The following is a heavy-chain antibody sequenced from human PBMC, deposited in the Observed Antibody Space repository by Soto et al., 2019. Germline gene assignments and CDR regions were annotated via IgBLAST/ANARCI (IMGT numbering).Heavy chain of an antibody. CDR1: GGSLSGTY. Sequence: QVQLQESGSGLVKPSETLSLTCTVSGGSLSGTYWGWIRKPQGKGLEWIGYIYYSGSTNYNPSLKSRVTISVDTSKNQFSLKLSSVTAADTAVYYCARGRGPYYFDYWGQGTLVTVSS. CDR3: ARGRGPYYFDY. V-gene: IGHV4-59*01. J-gene: IGHJ4*02. CDR2: IYYSGST.